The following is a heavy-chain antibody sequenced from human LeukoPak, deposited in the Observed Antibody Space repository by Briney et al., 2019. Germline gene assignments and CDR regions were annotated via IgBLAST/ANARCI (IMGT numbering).Heavy chain of an antibody. CDR1: GFTISSYH. J-gene: IGHJ3*02. CDR2: LYTGGKT. CDR3: ARDSTFDI. Sequence: GESLRLSCAASGFTISSYHMSWVRQAPGKGLEWVSVLYTGGKTSYAGAVRGRFTVSRDNSKNTLSLEMNSLRAEDTAVYYCARDSTFDIWGQGTVVTVSS. V-gene: IGHV3-53*01. D-gene: IGHD2-2*01.